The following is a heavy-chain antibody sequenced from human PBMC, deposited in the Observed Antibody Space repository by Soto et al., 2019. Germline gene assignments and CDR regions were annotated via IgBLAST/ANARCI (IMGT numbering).Heavy chain of an antibody. CDR3: ARVRSGPKFDY. CDR2: VFYSGSS. CDR1: GGSIRTSTYS. Sequence: SETLSLTCTLSGGSIRTSTYSWGWIRQPPGKGLEWIGSVFYSGSSYYNPSLKSRVTMSTDTSKNQFSLNLNSVTAADTAVYYCARVRSGPKFDYWGQGTLVTVSS. V-gene: IGHV4-39*02. J-gene: IGHJ4*02. D-gene: IGHD6-19*01.